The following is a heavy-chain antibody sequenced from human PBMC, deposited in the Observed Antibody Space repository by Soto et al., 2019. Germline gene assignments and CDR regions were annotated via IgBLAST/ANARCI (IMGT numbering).Heavy chain of an antibody. CDR1: GYTFTSYG. V-gene: IGHV1-18*01. CDR3: ARNPRRYSSSWIDY. J-gene: IGHJ4*02. Sequence: GASVKVSCKASGYTFTSYGISWVRQAPGQGLEWMGWISAYNGNTNYAQKLQGRVTMTTDTSTSTAYMELRSLRSDDTAVYYCARNPRRYSSSWIDYWGQGTLVTVSS. CDR2: ISAYNGNT. D-gene: IGHD6-13*01.